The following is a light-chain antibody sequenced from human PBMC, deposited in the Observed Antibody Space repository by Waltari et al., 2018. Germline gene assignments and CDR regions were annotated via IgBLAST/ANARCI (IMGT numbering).Light chain of an antibody. V-gene: IGLV9-49*01. CDR1: SAYSNYK. CDR3: GADHGTGSNFVYV. J-gene: IGLJ1*01. Sequence: QPVLTQPPSASASLGASVTLTCTLSSAYSNYKVEWYQQRPGRGPRFVMRVGTGGIVGSKGDGIPDRFSVLGSGLNRYLTIKNIQEEDESDYHCGADHGTGSNFVYVFGTGTKVTVL. CDR2: VGTGGIVG.